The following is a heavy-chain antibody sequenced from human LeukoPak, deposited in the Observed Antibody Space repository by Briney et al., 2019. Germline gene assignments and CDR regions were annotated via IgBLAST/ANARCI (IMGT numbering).Heavy chain of an antibody. Sequence: PSETLSLTCTVSDGSISSSSFYWGWIRQPPGKGLEGIGSISYSGSTYYNPSLKSRLTISVDTSKSQFSLKLSSVTAADTAVYYCARQSGPYTSSWFDYWGQGTLVTVSS. V-gene: IGHV4-39*01. CDR2: ISYSGST. J-gene: IGHJ4*02. CDR1: DGSISSSSFY. D-gene: IGHD6-13*01. CDR3: ARQSGPYTSSWFDY.